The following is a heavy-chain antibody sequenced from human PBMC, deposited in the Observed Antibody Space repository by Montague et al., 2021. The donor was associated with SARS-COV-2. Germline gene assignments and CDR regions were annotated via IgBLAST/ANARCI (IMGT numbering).Heavy chain of an antibody. J-gene: IGHJ4*02. CDR3: AGDIAVAVVSDY. CDR2: ISITGST. Sequence: TLSLTCTVSGGSISSGSYYWSWIRQPAGKGLEWIGRISITGSTNYNPSLKSRVTISVDTSKNQFSLKLSSVTAADTAVYYCAGDIAVAVVSDYWGQGTLVTVSS. V-gene: IGHV4-61*02. D-gene: IGHD6-19*01. CDR1: GGSISSGSYY.